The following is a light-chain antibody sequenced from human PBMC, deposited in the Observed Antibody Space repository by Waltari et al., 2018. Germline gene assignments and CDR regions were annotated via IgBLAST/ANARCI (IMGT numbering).Light chain of an antibody. CDR1: QSLLHSNGYNY. J-gene: IGKJ3*01. V-gene: IGKV2-28*01. Sequence: DLVMTQSPLSLPVTPGEPASISCRSSQSLLHSNGYNYLDWYLQKPGQSPQFPSYLGSNRASGVPDRFSGSGSGTDFTLKISRVEAEDVGVYYCMPALQTPFNFGPGTKVDIK. CDR3: MPALQTPFN. CDR2: LGS.